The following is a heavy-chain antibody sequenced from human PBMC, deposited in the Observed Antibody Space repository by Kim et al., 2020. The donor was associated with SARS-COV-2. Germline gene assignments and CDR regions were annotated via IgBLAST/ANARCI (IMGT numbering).Heavy chain of an antibody. CDR1: GYTFTGYY. CDR2: INPNSGGT. D-gene: IGHD3-3*01. V-gene: IGHV1-2*06. J-gene: IGHJ4*02. Sequence: ASVKVSCKASGYTFTGYYMHWVRQAPGQGLEWMGRINPNSGGTNYAQKFQGRVTMTRDTSISTAYMELSRLRSDDTAVYYCARGGVDFWSGKPPRRYFDYWGQGTLVTVSS. CDR3: ARGGVDFWSGKPPRRYFDY.